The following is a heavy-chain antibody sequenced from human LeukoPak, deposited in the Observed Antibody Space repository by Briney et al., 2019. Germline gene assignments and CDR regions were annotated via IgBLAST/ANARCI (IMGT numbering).Heavy chain of an antibody. V-gene: IGHV7-4-1*02. CDR2: INPNTGNP. CDR1: GYTFTRNA. Sequence: ASVKVSCKASGYTFTRNALNWVRQAPGQGLDWMGWINPNTGNPTYAQGFTGRFVFSLDTSVSTAYLRITSLKAEDTAVYYCARTYYDFWSGYHKFDYWGQGTLVTVSS. J-gene: IGHJ4*02. D-gene: IGHD3-3*01. CDR3: ARTYYDFWSGYHKFDY.